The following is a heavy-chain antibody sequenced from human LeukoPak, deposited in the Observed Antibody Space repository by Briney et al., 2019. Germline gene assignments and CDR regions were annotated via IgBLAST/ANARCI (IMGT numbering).Heavy chain of an antibody. CDR1: GGSFSGYY. D-gene: IGHD3-22*01. Sequence: SETLSLTCAVYGGSFSGYYWSWIRQPPGKGLEWIGEINHSGSTNYNPPLKSRVTISVDTSKNQFSLKLSSVTAADTAVYYCARGRRRYYDSSGSRNWFDPWGQGTLVTVSS. J-gene: IGHJ5*02. CDR3: ARGRRRYYDSSGSRNWFDP. CDR2: INHSGST. V-gene: IGHV4-34*01.